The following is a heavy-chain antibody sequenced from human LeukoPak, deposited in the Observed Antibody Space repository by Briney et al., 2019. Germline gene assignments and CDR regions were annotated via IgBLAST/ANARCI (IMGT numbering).Heavy chain of an antibody. CDR2: ISGSGGST. CDR1: GFTFSSYA. V-gene: IGHV3-23*01. Sequence: GGSLRLSCAASGFTFSSYAMSWVRQAPGKGLEWVSAISGSGGSTYYADSVKGRFTISRDNSKNTLYLQMNSLRAEDTAVYYCATIRIAVGSVYWGQGALVTVSS. J-gene: IGHJ4*02. D-gene: IGHD2/OR15-2a*01. CDR3: ATIRIAVGSVY.